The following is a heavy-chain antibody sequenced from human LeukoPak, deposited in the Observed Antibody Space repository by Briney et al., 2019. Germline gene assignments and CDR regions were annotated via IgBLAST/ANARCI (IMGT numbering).Heavy chain of an antibody. CDR2: ISAYNGNT. J-gene: IGHJ4*02. CDR1: GYTFTSYG. CDR3: ARDVSSYILTGYQPSGPDY. Sequence: ASVKVSCKASGYTFTSYGISWVRQAPGQGLEWMGWISAYNGNTNYAQKLQGRVTMTTDTSTSTAYMELRSLRSDDTAVYYCARDVSSYILTGYQPSGPDYRGQGTLVTVSS. V-gene: IGHV1-18*01. D-gene: IGHD3-9*01.